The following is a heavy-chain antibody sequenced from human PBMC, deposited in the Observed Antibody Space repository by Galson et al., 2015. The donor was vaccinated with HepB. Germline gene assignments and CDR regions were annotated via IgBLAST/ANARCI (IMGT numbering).Heavy chain of an antibody. CDR2: ISYDGSNK. V-gene: IGHV3-30*18. Sequence: SLRLSCAASGFTFSSYGMHWVRQAPGKGLEWVAVISYDGSNKYYADSVKGRFTISRDNSKNTLYLQMNSLRAEDTAVYYCAKDYSYVSSSSWYEVDYWGQGTLVTVSS. CDR1: GFTFSSYG. J-gene: IGHJ4*02. D-gene: IGHD6-13*01. CDR3: AKDYSYVSSSSWYEVDY.